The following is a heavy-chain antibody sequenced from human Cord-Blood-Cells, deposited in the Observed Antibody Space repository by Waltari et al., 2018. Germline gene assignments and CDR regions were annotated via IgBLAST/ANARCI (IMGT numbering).Heavy chain of an antibody. CDR3: ARGLVGLRFLEWLLPDAFDI. Sequence: QVQLVQSGAEVKKPGASVKVSCKASGYTFTSYDINWVRQATGQGLEWMGWMNPNSCNTGYAQKFQVRVTITRNTSISTAYMELSSLRSEDTAVYYCARGLVGLRFLEWLLPDAFDIWGQGTMVTVSS. V-gene: IGHV1-8*03. CDR2: MNPNSCNT. CDR1: GYTFTSYD. D-gene: IGHD3-3*01. J-gene: IGHJ3*02.